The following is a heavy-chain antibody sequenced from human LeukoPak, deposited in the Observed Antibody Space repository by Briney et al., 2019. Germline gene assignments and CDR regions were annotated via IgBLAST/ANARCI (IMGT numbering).Heavy chain of an antibody. Sequence: QAGGSLRLSCAASGFTFDDYAMHWVRQAPGKGLEWVSGISWNSGSIGYADSVKGRFTISRDNAKNSLYLQMNSLRAEDTALYYCAKDILRRLLDAFDIWGQGTMVTVSS. CDR2: ISWNSGSI. D-gene: IGHD2-15*01. V-gene: IGHV3-9*01. CDR3: AKDILRRLLDAFDI. CDR1: GFTFDDYA. J-gene: IGHJ3*02.